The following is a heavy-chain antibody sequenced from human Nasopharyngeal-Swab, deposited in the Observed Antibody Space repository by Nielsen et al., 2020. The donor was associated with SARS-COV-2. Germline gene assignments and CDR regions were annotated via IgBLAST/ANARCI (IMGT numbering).Heavy chain of an antibody. V-gene: IGHV3-9*01. CDR1: GFTFDDYA. CDR2: ISWNSGSI. CDR3: AKETSTVTKTFDY. D-gene: IGHD4-17*01. J-gene: IGHJ4*02. Sequence: SLKISCAASGFTFDDYAMHWVRQAPGKGLEWVSGISWNSGSIGYADSVKGRFTISRDNAKNSLYLQMNSLRAEDTAVYYCAKETSTVTKTFDYWGQGTLVTVSS.